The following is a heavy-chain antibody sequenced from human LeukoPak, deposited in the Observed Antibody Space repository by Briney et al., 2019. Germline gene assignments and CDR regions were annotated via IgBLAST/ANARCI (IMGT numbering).Heavy chain of an antibody. V-gene: IGHV3-15*01. Sequence: WIRQPPGKGLEWVGRFKSKVDGGITDYAAPVKGRFTFSRDDSKNTLYLQMNSLKTEDTAVYYCTTAPAGYGLDDYWGQGTLVTVSS. CDR3: TTAPAGYGLDDY. J-gene: IGHJ4*02. D-gene: IGHD3-16*01. CDR2: FKSKVDGGIT.